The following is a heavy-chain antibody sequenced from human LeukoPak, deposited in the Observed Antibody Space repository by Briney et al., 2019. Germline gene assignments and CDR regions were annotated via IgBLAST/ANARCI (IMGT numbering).Heavy chain of an antibody. CDR1: GGSISSSSYY. Sequence: SETLSLTCTVSGGSISSSSYYWGWIHQPPGKGLEWIGSIYYSGSTYYNPSLKSRVTISVDTSKNQFSLKLSSVTAADTAVYYCARAGGAWIQPFFDYWGQGTLVTVSS. CDR3: ARAGGAWIQPFFDY. D-gene: IGHD5-18*01. J-gene: IGHJ4*02. CDR2: IYYSGST. V-gene: IGHV4-39*07.